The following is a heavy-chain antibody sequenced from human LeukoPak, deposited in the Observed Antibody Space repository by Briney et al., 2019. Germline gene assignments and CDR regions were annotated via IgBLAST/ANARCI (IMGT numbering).Heavy chain of an antibody. CDR1: GFTFSSYA. CDR2: ISYDGSNK. J-gene: IGHJ4*02. CDR3: ARGSDFLWFGELFNY. D-gene: IGHD3-10*01. Sequence: GGSLRLSCAASGFTFSSYAMHWVRQAPGKGLEWVAVISYDGSNKYYADSVKGRFTISRDNSKNTLYLQMNSLRAEDTAVYYCARGSDFLWFGELFNYWGQGTLVTVSS. V-gene: IGHV3-30-3*01.